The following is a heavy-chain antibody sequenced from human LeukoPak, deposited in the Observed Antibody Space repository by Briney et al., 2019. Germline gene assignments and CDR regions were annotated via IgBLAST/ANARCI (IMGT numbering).Heavy chain of an antibody. D-gene: IGHD3-22*01. CDR1: GGSISSGGYS. CDR2: IYHSGST. Sequence: SETLSLTCAVSGGSISSGGYSWSWIRQPPGKGLEWIGYIYHSGSTYYNPSLKSRVTMSVDRSKNQFSLKLSSVTAADTAVYYCARVARYYYDSSGYPDYWGQGTLVTVSS. V-gene: IGHV4-30-2*01. J-gene: IGHJ4*02. CDR3: ARVARYYYDSSGYPDY.